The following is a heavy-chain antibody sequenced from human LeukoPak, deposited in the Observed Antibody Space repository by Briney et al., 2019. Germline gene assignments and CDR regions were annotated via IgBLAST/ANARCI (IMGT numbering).Heavy chain of an antibody. J-gene: IGHJ6*03. CDR1: GFTFSDYY. CDR2: ISSSGSTI. D-gene: IGHD1-1*01. Sequence: GGSLRLSCAASGFTFSDYYMSWIRQAPGKGLEWVSYISSSGSTIYYADSVKGRFTISRDNAKDSLYLQMNSLRAEDTAVYYCARVQLEPYYYYYMDVWGKGTTVTVSS. CDR3: ARVQLEPYYYYYMDV. V-gene: IGHV3-11*04.